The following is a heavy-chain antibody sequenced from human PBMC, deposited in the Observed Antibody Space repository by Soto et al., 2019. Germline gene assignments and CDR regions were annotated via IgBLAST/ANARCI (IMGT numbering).Heavy chain of an antibody. CDR3: ARVGYYYGSGRPNDY. D-gene: IGHD3-10*01. V-gene: IGHV4-34*01. CDR1: GGSFSGYY. J-gene: IGHJ4*02. Sequence: SETLSLTCAVYGGSFSGYYWSWIRQPPGKGLEWIGEINHSGSTNYNPSLKSRVTISVDTSKNQFSLKLSSVTAADTAVYYCARVGYYYGSGRPNDYWGQGTLVTVS. CDR2: INHSGST.